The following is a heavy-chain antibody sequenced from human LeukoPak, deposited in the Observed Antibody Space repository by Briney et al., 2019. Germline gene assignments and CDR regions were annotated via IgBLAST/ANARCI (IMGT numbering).Heavy chain of an antibody. CDR2: ISPYNDNT. J-gene: IGHJ5*02. CDR3: ARALGYQLLSWWFDP. Sequence: ASVKVSCKASGYTFSAYYMHWVRQAPGQGLEWMGWISPYNDNTNYAQKLQGRVTMTTDTSTSTAYMELRSLRSDDTAVYYCARALGYQLLSWWFDPWGQGTLVTVSS. D-gene: IGHD2-2*01. CDR1: GYTFSAYY. V-gene: IGHV1-18*04.